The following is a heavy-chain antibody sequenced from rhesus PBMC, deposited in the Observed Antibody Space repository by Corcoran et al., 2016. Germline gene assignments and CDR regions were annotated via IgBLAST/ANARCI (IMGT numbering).Heavy chain of an antibody. J-gene: IGHJ5-2*02. D-gene: IGHD6S26*01. CDR1: GYSISSGYG. CDR3: ARAAAGRDSLDV. V-gene: IGHV4-127*01. CDR2: IYGGRGST. Sequence: QVQLQESGPGLVKPSETLSLTCAVSGYSISSGYGCGWIRQPPGKGLAWIGQIYGGRGSTYDNPSLKSRVTVSKDTSKNQFSLKLSSVTAADTAVYYCARAAAGRDSLDVWGRGVLVTVSS.